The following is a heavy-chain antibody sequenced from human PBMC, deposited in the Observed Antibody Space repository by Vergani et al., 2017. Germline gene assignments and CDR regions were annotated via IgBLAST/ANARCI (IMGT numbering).Heavy chain of an antibody. J-gene: IGHJ4*02. CDR3: ARAGTYYYDSSRGYYFDY. CDR1: GGTFSSYA. V-gene: IGHV1-69*01. Sequence: QVQLVQSGAEVKKPGSSVTVSCKASGGTFSSYAISWVRQAPGQGLEWMGGIIPIFGTANYAQKFQGRVTITADESTSTAYMELSSLRSEDTAVYYCARAGTYYYDSSRGYYFDYWGQGTLVTVSS. D-gene: IGHD3-22*01. CDR2: IIPIFGTA.